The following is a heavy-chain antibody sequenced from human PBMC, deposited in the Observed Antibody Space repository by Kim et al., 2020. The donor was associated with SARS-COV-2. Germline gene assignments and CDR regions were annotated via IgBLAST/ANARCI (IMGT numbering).Heavy chain of an antibody. CDR2: ISSSSSYI. CDR3: ARDRPQKYWNYYYGMDV. Sequence: GASLRLSCAASGFTFSSYSMNWVRQAPGKGLEWVSSISSSSSYIYYADSVKGRFTISRDNAKNSLYLQMNSLRAEDTAVYYCARDRPQKYWNYYYGMDVWGQGTTVTVSS. J-gene: IGHJ6*02. V-gene: IGHV3-21*01. CDR1: GFTFSSYS. D-gene: IGHD1-1*01.